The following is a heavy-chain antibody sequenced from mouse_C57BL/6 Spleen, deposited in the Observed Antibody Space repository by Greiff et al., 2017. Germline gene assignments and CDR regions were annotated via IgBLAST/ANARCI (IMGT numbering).Heavy chain of an antibody. CDR3: ARGYDYEFAY. V-gene: IGHV1-42*01. CDR2: INPSTGGT. Sequence: VQLQQSGPELVKPGASVKISCKASGYSFTGYYMNWVKQSPEKSLEWIGEINPSTGGTTYNQKFKAKATLTVDKSSSTAYMQLKSLTSEDSAVYYCARGYDYEFAYWGQGTLVTVSA. CDR1: GYSFTGYY. J-gene: IGHJ3*01. D-gene: IGHD2-4*01.